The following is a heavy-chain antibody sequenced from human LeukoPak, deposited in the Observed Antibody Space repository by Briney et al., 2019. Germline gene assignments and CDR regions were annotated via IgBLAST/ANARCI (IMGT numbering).Heavy chain of an antibody. J-gene: IGHJ4*02. D-gene: IGHD6-19*01. Sequence: GGSLRLSCAASGFTFSSYAMGWVRQAPGKGLEWVSAISGSGGSTYYADSVKGRFTISRDNSKNTLYLQMNSLRAEDTAVYYCAKASGSSGWYALHYWGQGTLVTVSS. CDR3: AKASGSSGWYALHY. CDR1: GFTFSSYA. CDR2: ISGSGGST. V-gene: IGHV3-23*01.